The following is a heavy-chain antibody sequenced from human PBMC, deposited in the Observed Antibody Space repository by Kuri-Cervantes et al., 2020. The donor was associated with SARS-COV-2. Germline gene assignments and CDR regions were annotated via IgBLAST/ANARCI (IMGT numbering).Heavy chain of an antibody. D-gene: IGHD3-10*01. CDR2: INPSGGST. Sequence: ASVKVSCKASGYTFTGYYMHWVRQAPGQGLEWMGIINPSGGSTSYAQKFQGRVTMTRDTSTSTVYMELSSLRSEDTAVYYCARENGGVREEWGFYYYYYYMDVWGKGTTVTVSS. V-gene: IGHV1-46*03. CDR1: GYTFTGYY. J-gene: IGHJ6*03. CDR3: ARENGGVREEWGFYYYYYYMDV.